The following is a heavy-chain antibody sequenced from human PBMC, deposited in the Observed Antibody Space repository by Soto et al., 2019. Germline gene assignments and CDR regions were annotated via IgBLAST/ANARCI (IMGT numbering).Heavy chain of an antibody. CDR1: GGSISSSSYY. CDR3: ARQGRHYSDY. J-gene: IGHJ4*02. CDR2: IYYSGST. V-gene: IGHV4-39*01. Sequence: QLQLQESGPGLVKPSETLSLTCTVSGGSISSSSYYWGWIRQPPGKGLEWIGSIYYSGSTYYNPSLKSRVTISVDTSKNQFPLTLASVTAADTAVYYWARQGRHYSDYWGQGTLVTVSS.